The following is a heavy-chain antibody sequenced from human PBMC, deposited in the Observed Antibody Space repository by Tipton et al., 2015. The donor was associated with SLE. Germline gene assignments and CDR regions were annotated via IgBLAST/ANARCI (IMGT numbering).Heavy chain of an antibody. D-gene: IGHD4-17*01. CDR3: ARGAPAVTIYFDY. V-gene: IGHV4-39*07. CDR2: IYYSGST. Sequence: TLSLTCTVSGGYISSSSYYWGWIRQPPGKGLEWIGSIYYSGSTYYNPSLKSRVTISVDTSKNQFSLKLSSVTAADTAVYYCARGAPAVTIYFDYWGQGTLVTVSS. CDR1: GGYISSSSYY. J-gene: IGHJ4*02.